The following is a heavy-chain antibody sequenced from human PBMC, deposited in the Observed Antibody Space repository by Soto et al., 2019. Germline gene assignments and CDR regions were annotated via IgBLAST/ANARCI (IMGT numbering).Heavy chain of an antibody. CDR2: IYYSANT. J-gene: IGHJ6*02. V-gene: IGHV4-31*02. CDR1: GGSISSGGYY. CDR3: ARSGGNSYFFGMDV. D-gene: IGHD3-10*01. Sequence: QVQLQESGPGLVKPSQTLSLTCSVSGGSISSGGYYWSWIRQPPGKGLEWIGYIYYSANTHYNPSLKGRVSISAGTSKNQFSLNLSSVTAADTAVYYFARSGGNSYFFGMDVWGQGTTVTVSS.